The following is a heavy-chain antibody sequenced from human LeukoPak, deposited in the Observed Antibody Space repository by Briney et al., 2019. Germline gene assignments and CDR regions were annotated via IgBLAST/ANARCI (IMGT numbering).Heavy chain of an antibody. CDR1: GFTFDDYA. Sequence: GGFLRPSCAASGFTFDDYAMHWVRQAPGKGLEWVSGISWNSGSIGYADSVKGRFTISRDNAKNSLYLQMNSLRAEDTALYYCAKDYGSGSYYRSEYFQHWGQGTLVTVSS. J-gene: IGHJ1*01. V-gene: IGHV3-9*01. D-gene: IGHD3-10*01. CDR3: AKDYGSGSYYRSEYFQH. CDR2: ISWNSGSI.